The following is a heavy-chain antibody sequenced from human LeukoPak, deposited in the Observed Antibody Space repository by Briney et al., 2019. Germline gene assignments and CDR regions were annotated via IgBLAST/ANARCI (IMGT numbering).Heavy chain of an antibody. Sequence: PGGSLRLSCAASGLTVSTTSMTWVHQAPGKGLEWVSDILDDGRIYYADSVKGRFTISRDHSQNKVNLQMDNLRAEDAAIYYCGSYRRAYDVWGQGTVVTVAS. V-gene: IGHV3-53*01. J-gene: IGHJ3*01. CDR1: GLTVSTTS. CDR2: ILDDGRI. CDR3: GSYRRAYDV. D-gene: IGHD1-26*01.